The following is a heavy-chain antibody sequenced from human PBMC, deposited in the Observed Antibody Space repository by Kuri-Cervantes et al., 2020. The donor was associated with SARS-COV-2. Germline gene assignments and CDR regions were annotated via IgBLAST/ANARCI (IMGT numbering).Heavy chain of an antibody. D-gene: IGHD2-21*01. J-gene: IGHJ6*02. CDR2: TVYDGTTK. Sequence: GESLKISCAASGFIFKNYAMHWARQAPGKGLEWVAVTVYDGTTKYYADSVKGRFTISRDNSEKMLYLQVSSLRAEDTAVYYCARDLGDMPHYAIHVWGQGTTVTVSS. V-gene: IGHV3-30-3*01. CDR3: ARDLGDMPHYAIHV. CDR1: GFIFKNYA.